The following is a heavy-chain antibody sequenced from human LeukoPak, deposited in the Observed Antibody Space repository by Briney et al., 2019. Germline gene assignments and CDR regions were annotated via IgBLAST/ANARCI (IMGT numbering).Heavy chain of an antibody. Sequence: GGSLRLSCAASGFTFSSYGMHWVRQAPGKGLEWVAVISYDGSNKYYADSVKGRFTISRDNSKNTLYLQMNSLRAEDTAVYYCAKERSGSSLNWFDPWGQGTLVTVSS. J-gene: IGHJ5*02. D-gene: IGHD3-10*01. CDR3: AKERSGSSLNWFDP. V-gene: IGHV3-30*18. CDR2: ISYDGSNK. CDR1: GFTFSSYG.